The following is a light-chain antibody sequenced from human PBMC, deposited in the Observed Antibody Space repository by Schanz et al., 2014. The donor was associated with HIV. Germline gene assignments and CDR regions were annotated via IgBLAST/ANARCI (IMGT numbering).Light chain of an antibody. V-gene: IGKV1-6*01. CDR3: QQYNNRSPFT. J-gene: IGKJ2*01. CDR2: AAS. CDR1: QPIINY. Sequence: GDKVTISCRASQPIINYLNWYQQKPGTAPKLLIYAASTLQSGVPSRFSGSGSGTEFTLTISRLQPDDLGTYYCQQYNNRSPFTFGPGTKLEI.